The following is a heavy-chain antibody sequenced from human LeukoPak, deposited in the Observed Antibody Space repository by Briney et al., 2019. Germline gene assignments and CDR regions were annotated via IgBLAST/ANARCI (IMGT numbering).Heavy chain of an antibody. CDR2: ISYDGSNK. V-gene: IGHV3-30-3*01. D-gene: IGHD3-10*01. CDR3: ARVGYYGSGSYRGMDV. CDR1: GFTFSSYA. Sequence: GRSLRLSCAASGFTFSSYAMHWVRQAPGKGLEWVAVISYDGSNKYYADSVKGRFTISRDNSKNTLYLQMNSLRAEDTAVYYCARVGYYGSGSYRGMDVWGQGTTVTVSS. J-gene: IGHJ6*02.